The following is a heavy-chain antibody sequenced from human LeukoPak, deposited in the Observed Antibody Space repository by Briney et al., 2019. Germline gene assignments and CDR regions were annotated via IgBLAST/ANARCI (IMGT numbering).Heavy chain of an antibody. D-gene: IGHD3-10*01. CDR1: GFTFDDYA. Sequence: PGRSLRLSCAASGFTFDDYAMHWVRQAPGKGLEWVSGSSWNSGSIGYADSVKGRFTISRDNAKNSLYLQMNSLRAEDTALYYCAKDFYGSGSYVDYWGQGTLVTVSS. J-gene: IGHJ4*02. V-gene: IGHV3-9*01. CDR3: AKDFYGSGSYVDY. CDR2: SSWNSGSI.